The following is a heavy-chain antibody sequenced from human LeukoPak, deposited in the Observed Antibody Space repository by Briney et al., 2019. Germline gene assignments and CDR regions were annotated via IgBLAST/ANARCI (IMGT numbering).Heavy chain of an antibody. J-gene: IGHJ5*02. CDR1: GGSINSGDYY. CDR3: ARDLSPHGFDP. V-gene: IGHV4-30-4*01. CDR2: IYYSGNT. Sequence: SETLSLTCTVSGGSINSGDYYWSWIRQPPGQGLEWIGYIYYSGNTYYNPSLKSRVTISLDTSKNQFSLKLSSVTAADTAVYFCARDLSPHGFDPWGQGTLVTVSS.